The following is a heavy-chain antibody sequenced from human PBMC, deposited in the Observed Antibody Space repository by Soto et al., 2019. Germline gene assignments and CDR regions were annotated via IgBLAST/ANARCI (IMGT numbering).Heavy chain of an antibody. Sequence: SETLSLTCTVSGGSISSYYWSWIRQPPGKGLEWIGYIYYSGSTNYNPSLKSRVTISVDTSKNQFSLKLSSVTAADTAVYYCARVGSTGTTLGGYNWFDPWGQGTLVTVSS. CDR2: IYYSGST. J-gene: IGHJ5*02. V-gene: IGHV4-59*01. CDR3: ARVGSTGTTLGGYNWFDP. CDR1: GGSISSYY. D-gene: IGHD1-1*01.